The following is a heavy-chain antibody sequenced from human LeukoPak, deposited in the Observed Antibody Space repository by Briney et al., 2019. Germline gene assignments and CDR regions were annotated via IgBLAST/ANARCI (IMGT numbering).Heavy chain of an antibody. CDR1: GFTFSSYE. V-gene: IGHV3-48*03. CDR3: AKDIRDTQHDYKRWYFDY. D-gene: IGHD4-11*01. J-gene: IGHJ4*02. CDR2: ISSSGSTI. Sequence: PGGSLRLSCAASGFTFSSYEMNWVRQAPGKGLEWVSYISSSGSTIYYADSVKGRFTISRDNAKNSLYLQMNSLRAEDTAVYYCAKDIRDTQHDYKRWYFDYWGQGTLVTVSS.